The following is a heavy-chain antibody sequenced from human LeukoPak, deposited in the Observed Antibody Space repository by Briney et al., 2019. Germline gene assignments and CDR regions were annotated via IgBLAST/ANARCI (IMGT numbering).Heavy chain of an antibody. V-gene: IGHV3-23*01. Sequence: GGSVRLSCAASGFTLNTYGMNWVRQAPGKGLEWVSGISSSGGTTDFADSVKGRFTISRDNSKNTLYLQMNSLRAEDTAVYYCAKDPIAVAAARGGFDFWGEGTMVTVSS. J-gene: IGHJ3*01. CDR1: GFTLNTYG. CDR2: ISSSGGTT. D-gene: IGHD2-15*01. CDR3: AKDPIAVAAARGGFDF.